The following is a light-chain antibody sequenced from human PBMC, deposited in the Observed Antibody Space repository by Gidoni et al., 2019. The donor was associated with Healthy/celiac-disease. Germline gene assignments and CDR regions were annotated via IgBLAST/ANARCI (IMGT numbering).Light chain of an antibody. CDR2: DVS. J-gene: IGLJ2*01. CDR1: SSDVGGYNY. Sequence: QSALTQPRSVSGSPGQSVTISCTRTSSDVGGYNYVSWYQQHPGKAPRLMIYDVSKRPSGVPDRFSGSKSGYTASLTISGLQAGDEADYYCCSYAGSYALGVFGGGTKLTVL. V-gene: IGLV2-11*01. CDR3: CSYAGSYALGV.